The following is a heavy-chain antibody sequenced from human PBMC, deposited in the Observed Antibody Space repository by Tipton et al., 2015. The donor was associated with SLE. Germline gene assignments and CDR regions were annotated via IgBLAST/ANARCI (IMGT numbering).Heavy chain of an antibody. J-gene: IGHJ3*01. CDR2: VTGSETT. CDR3: ARGFRADL. Sequence: TLSLTCIVSGVSISGHYWSWIRQPPGRGLEWIGFVTGSETTTYNPSLESRVTISVDTSKYEVSLRLTSVTSADTAVYYCARGFRADLWGKGTMVTVSS. CDR1: GVSISGHY. V-gene: IGHV4-59*11. D-gene: IGHD3-10*01.